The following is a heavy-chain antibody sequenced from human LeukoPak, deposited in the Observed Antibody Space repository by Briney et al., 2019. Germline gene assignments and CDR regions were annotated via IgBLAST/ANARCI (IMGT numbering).Heavy chain of an antibody. V-gene: IGHV1-2*02. CDR1: GYTFTGYY. Sequence: ASVKVSCKASGYTFTGYYMHWVRQAPGQGLEWMGWINPNSGGTNYAQKFQGRVTMTRDTSISTAYMELSRLRSDDTAAYYCARSPYYYDSSGYYGPWVGYYYYMDVWGKGTTVTVSS. CDR2: INPNSGGT. J-gene: IGHJ6*03. D-gene: IGHD3-22*01. CDR3: ARSPYYYDSSGYYGPWVGYYYYMDV.